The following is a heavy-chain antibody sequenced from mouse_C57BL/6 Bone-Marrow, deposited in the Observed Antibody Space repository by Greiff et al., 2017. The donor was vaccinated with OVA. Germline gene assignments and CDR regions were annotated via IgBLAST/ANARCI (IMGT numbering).Heavy chain of an antibody. CDR3: ASNGAFAAQTTAWFDY. CDR2: ISGCGGNT. J-gene: IGHJ3*01. CDR1: GFTFSSYT. Sequence: DVKLVESGGGLVKPGGSLKLSCAASGFTFSSYTMSWVRQTPEKRLEWVAIISGCGGNTYYPDSVKGRFTISRDNAKNTLYLQMSSLRSVDTSLFDCASNGAFAAQTTAWFDYWGQGTLVTVSA. V-gene: IGHV5-9*01. D-gene: IGHD3-2*02.